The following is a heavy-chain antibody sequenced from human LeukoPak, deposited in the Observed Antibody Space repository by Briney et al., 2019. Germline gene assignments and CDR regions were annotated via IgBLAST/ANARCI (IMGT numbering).Heavy chain of an antibody. J-gene: IGHJ4*02. CDR1: GGSFSGYY. CDR2: INHSGST. CDR3: ARDPYGDYPIDY. D-gene: IGHD4-17*01. V-gene: IGHV4-34*01. Sequence: PSETLSLTCAVYGGSFSGYYWSWIRQPPGKGLEWIGEINHSGSTNYNPSLKSRVTISVDTSKNQFSLKLSSVTAADTAVYYCARDPYGDYPIDYWGQGTLVTVSS.